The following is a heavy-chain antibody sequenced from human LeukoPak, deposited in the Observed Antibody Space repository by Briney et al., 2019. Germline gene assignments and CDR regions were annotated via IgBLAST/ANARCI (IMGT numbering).Heavy chain of an antibody. D-gene: IGHD3-3*01. CDR3: AKDDKGRYDFWSGYYYGYFDY. Sequence: GGSLRPSCAASGFTFSDYYTSWIRQAPGKGLEWVSYISSSGSTIYYADSVKGRFTISRDNSKNTLYLQMNSLRAEDTAVYYCAKDDKGRYDFWSGYYYGYFDYWGQGTLVTASS. CDR1: GFTFSDYY. CDR2: ISSSGSTI. V-gene: IGHV3-11*04. J-gene: IGHJ4*02.